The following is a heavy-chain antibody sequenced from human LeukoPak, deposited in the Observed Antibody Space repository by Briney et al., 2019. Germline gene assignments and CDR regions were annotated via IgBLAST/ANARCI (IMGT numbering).Heavy chain of an antibody. D-gene: IGHD1-26*01. CDR2: IYYSGST. CDR3: AIGGGSAEF. CDR1: GGSLRSYY. J-gene: IGHJ4*02. Sequence: SETLSLTWSVSGGSLRSYYWSWIRQPPGKGLEWIGYIYYSGSTKYNPSLESRVTISVDTSKSQFSLKLSSVTTADTAVYYCAIGGGSAEFWGQGTQVTVSS. V-gene: IGHV4-59*01.